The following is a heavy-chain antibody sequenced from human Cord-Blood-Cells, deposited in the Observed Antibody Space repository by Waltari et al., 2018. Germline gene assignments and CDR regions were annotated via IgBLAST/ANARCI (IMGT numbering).Heavy chain of an antibody. CDR3: ASLFRITFGDLYYYGSGSRPPQYFQH. CDR2: IIPIFGTA. Sequence: QVQLVQSGAEVKKPGSSVKVSCKASGGTFSSYAISWVRQAPGQGLEWMGGIIPIFGTANYAQKFQGRVTITADKSTSTAYMELSSLRSEDTAVYYCASLFRITFGDLYYYGSGSRPPQYFQHWGQGTLVTVSS. CDR1: GGTFSSYA. D-gene: IGHD3-10*01. V-gene: IGHV1-69*06. J-gene: IGHJ1*01.